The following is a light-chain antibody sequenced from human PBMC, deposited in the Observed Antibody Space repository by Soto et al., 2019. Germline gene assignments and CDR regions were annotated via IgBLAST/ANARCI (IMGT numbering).Light chain of an antibody. CDR1: QSVSSN. CDR3: QQYNNWPASFT. Sequence: EIVMTQSPATLSVSPGERAALSCRASQSVSSNLAWYQQKPGQAPRLLIYGASTRATGIPARFSGSGSGTEFTLTISSLRSEDFAIYYCQQYNNWPASFTFGPGNTVDFK. V-gene: IGKV3-15*01. CDR2: GAS. J-gene: IGKJ3*01.